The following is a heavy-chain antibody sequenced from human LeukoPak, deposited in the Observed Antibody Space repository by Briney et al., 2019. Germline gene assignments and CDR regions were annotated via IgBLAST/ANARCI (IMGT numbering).Heavy chain of an antibody. J-gene: IGHJ4*02. CDR3: ARDGPYCSSTSCYTFGY. D-gene: IGHD2-2*02. Sequence: GASVTVSCKASGYTFTSYGISWVRQAPGQGLEWMGWISAYNGNTNYAQKLQGRVTMTTDTSTSTAYMELRSLRSDDTAVYYCARDGPYCSSTSCYTFGYWGQGTLVTVSS. CDR1: GYTFTSYG. V-gene: IGHV1-18*01. CDR2: ISAYNGNT.